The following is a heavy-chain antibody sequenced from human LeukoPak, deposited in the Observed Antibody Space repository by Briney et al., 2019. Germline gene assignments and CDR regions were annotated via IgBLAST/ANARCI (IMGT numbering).Heavy chain of an antibody. CDR3: ARVVGGYCSSTSCYPTTHYFDY. D-gene: IGHD2-2*01. Sequence: GASVKVSCKASGGTFSSYAISWVRQAPGQGLEWMGGIIPIFGTANYAQKFQGRVTITTDESTSTAYMELSSLRSEDTAVYYCARVVGGYCSSTSCYPTTHYFDYWGQGTLVTVSS. CDR2: IIPIFGTA. V-gene: IGHV1-69*05. J-gene: IGHJ4*02. CDR1: GGTFSSYA.